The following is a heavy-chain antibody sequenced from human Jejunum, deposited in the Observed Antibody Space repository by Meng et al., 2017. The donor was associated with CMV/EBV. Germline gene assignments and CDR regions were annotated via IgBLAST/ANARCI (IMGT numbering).Heavy chain of an antibody. D-gene: IGHD3-10*01. CDR2: IYWYYDK. CDR3: ALKYYYGAGRKGGYFFDH. Sequence: QITLTESGPTLVRPTQSLTLTCTFAGISVTTIGVATGWVRQPPGKALGWLALIYWYYDKRYSPSLKSRLTIPMAKYKNQVLLTMTNMDPVDTATYFCALKYYYGAGRKGGYFFDHWGQGTLVTVSS. CDR1: GISVTTIGVA. V-gene: IGHV2-5*01. J-gene: IGHJ4*02.